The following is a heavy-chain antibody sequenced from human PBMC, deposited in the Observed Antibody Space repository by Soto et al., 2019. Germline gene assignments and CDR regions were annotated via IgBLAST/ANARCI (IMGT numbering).Heavy chain of an antibody. Sequence: QVQLLESGGGVVQPGRSLRLSCAASGFSFNTYGRHWVRQAPGKGLEWVAVISYNGDKTFYADSVKGRFTISRDNSQSTLYLQMNSLRPEDTAVYYCAKDRIRGTSYFDYWGQGTLVTVSS. CDR2: ISYNGDKT. V-gene: IGHV3-30*18. J-gene: IGHJ4*02. D-gene: IGHD6-6*01. CDR1: GFSFNTYG. CDR3: AKDRIRGTSYFDY.